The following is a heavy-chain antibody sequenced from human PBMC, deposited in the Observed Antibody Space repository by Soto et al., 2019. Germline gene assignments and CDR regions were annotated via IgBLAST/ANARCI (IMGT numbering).Heavy chain of an antibody. CDR1: GYSFTSYW. CDR3: VRYGGKTLDY. Sequence: GESLKISCKGSGYSFTSYWIGWVRQMPGKGLEWMGIIYPGDSDTRYSPSFQGQVTISADKSISSAYLQWRSLRASDTATYCCVRYGGKTLDYWGQGTLVTVSS. CDR2: IYPGDSDT. J-gene: IGHJ4*02. V-gene: IGHV5-51*01. D-gene: IGHD2-15*01.